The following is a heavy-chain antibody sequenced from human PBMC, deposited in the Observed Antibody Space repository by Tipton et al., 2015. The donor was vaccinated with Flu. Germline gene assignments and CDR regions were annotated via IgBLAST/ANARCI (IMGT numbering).Heavy chain of an antibody. D-gene: IGHD4-11*01. Sequence: GLVKPSETLSLTCGVSGDSIRSSNYYWGWIRQPPGKGLEWIGNIHYSGSPHYNPSLKSRVTISVDTSKNQFSLRVSSVTAADTAVYYRARRDYSNYVSDPKNWFDPWGQGTLVTVSS. CDR3: ARRDYSNYVSDPKNWFDP. CDR2: IHYSGSP. V-gene: IGHV4-39*07. J-gene: IGHJ5*02. CDR1: GDSIRSSNYY.